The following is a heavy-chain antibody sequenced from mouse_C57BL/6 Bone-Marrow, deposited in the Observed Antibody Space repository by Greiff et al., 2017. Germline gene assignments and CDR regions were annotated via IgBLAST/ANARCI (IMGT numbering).Heavy chain of an antibody. CDR1: GYAFTNYL. V-gene: IGHV1-54*01. J-gene: IGHJ3*01. Sequence: VQLQESGAELVRPGTSVKVSCKASGYAFTNYLIEWVKQRPGQGLEWIGVINPGRGGTNYNEKFKGKATLTADKSSSTAYMQLSSLTSEDSAVYFCASLSQAECAYWGQGTLVTVSA. CDR2: INPGRGGT. CDR3: ASLSQAECAY. D-gene: IGHD3-2*02.